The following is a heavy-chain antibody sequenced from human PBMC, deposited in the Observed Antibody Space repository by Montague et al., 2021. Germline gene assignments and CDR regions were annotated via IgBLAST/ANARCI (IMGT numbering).Heavy chain of an antibody. CDR1: GDSVSGIEVS. V-gene: IGHV6-1*01. CDR3: ARGWQKRFDP. D-gene: IGHD5-24*01. Sequence: CAISGDSVSGIEVSRNWIRQTPSIRSERLVRRYYMSERYNEYAISVKSRITVNPDTSKNQFSLLLNSVTPEDTAVYYCARGWQKRFDPWGQGTLVTVSS. J-gene: IGHJ5*02. CDR2: RYYMSERYN.